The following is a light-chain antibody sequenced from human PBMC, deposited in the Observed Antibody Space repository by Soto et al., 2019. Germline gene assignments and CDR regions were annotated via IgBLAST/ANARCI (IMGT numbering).Light chain of an antibody. CDR2: GAS. CDR3: QQYGSSPQYT. Sequence: EIVLTQSPGTLSLSPGERATLSCRASQSVSSSYLAWYQQKPGQPPRLLIYGASSRATGIPDSFSGSGSGTDFTLTMSRLEPEHLPVYYCQQYGSSPQYTFGQGTKLEIK. V-gene: IGKV3-20*01. CDR1: QSVSSSY. J-gene: IGKJ2*01.